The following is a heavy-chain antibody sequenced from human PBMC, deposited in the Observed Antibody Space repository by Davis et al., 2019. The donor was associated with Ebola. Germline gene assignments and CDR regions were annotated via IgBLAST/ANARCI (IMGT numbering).Heavy chain of an antibody. V-gene: IGHV3-7*01. D-gene: IGHD3-22*01. CDR3: ATSFEDNDSSGYIFYYCGMDV. CDR2: IKQDGSEK. J-gene: IGHJ6*04. Sequence: GESLKISCAASGFTFSSYWMSWVRQAPGKGLEWVANIKQDGSEKYYVGSVKGRFTISRDNAKNSLYLQMNSLRAEDTAVYYCATSFEDNDSSGYIFYYCGMDVWGKGTTVTVSS. CDR1: GFTFSSYW.